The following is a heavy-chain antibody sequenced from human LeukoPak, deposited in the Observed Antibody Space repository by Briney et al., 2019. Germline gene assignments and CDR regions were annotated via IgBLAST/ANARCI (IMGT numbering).Heavy chain of an antibody. CDR3: ARDAEVYYYGMDV. Sequence: PSQTLSLTCTVSGGSISSGRYYWSWIRQPAGKGLEWIGRIYTSGSTNYNPSLKSRVTISVDTSKNQFSLKLSSVTAADTAVYYCARDAEVYYYGMDVWGQGTTVTVSS. CDR2: IYTSGST. V-gene: IGHV4-61*02. CDR1: GGSISSGRYY. J-gene: IGHJ6*02.